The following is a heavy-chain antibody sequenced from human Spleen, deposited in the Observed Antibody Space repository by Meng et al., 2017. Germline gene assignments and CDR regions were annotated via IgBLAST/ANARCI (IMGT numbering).Heavy chain of an antibody. D-gene: IGHD6-13*01. CDR1: GYTFRCYY. Sequence: QVQLVQSGAEVKKPGASVKVSCKASGYTFRCYYMQWVRQAPGQGLEWMGGIIPIFGTANYAQKFQGRVTITADESTSTAYMELSSLRSEDTAVYYCARGGQLVRFDYWGQGTLVTVSS. CDR3: ARGGQLVRFDY. CDR2: IIPIFGTA. J-gene: IGHJ4*02. V-gene: IGHV1-69*01.